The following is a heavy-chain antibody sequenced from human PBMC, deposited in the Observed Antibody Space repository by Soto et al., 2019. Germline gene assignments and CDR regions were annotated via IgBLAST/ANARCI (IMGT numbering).Heavy chain of an antibody. CDR2: IWYDGSNK. CDR3: ARAAAGNSPFDY. D-gene: IGHD6-13*01. J-gene: IGHJ4*02. CDR1: GFTFSNDG. Sequence: QVQLVESGGGVVQPGRSLRLSCAASGFTFSNDGRHWVRQAPGKGLDWVAGIWYDGSNKYYADSVKGRFTISIDNSKNTLDLQMDSLRAEDTAVYYCARAAAGNSPFDYWGKGTLVTVSS. V-gene: IGHV3-33*01.